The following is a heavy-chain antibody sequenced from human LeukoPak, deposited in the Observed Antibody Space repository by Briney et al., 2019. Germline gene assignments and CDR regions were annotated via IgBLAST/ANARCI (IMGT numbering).Heavy chain of an antibody. D-gene: IGHD3-22*01. Sequence: PGGSLKLSCAASGFTFSGSAMHWVRQASGKGLEWVGRIRSKANSYATAYAASVKGRLTISRDDSKNTAYLQMNSLKTEDTAVYYCTRGGLYDSSVSWGQGTLVTVSS. CDR2: IRSKANSYAT. CDR3: TRGGLYDSSVS. CDR1: GFTFSGSA. J-gene: IGHJ4*02. V-gene: IGHV3-73*01.